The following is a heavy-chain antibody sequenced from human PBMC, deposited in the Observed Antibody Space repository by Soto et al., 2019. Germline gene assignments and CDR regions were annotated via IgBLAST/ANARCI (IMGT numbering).Heavy chain of an antibody. CDR3: ARALDSIEWGGYYFDY. V-gene: IGHV1-69*01. J-gene: IGHJ4*02. Sequence: QVQLVQSGAEVKKPGSSVKVSCKASGGTFSSYAISWVRQAPGQGLEWMGGIIPIFGTANYAQKFQGRVTITADESTSTAYMELSSLRSEDTAVYYCARALDSIEWGGYYFDYWGQGTLVTVSS. CDR1: GGTFSSYA. D-gene: IGHD3-3*02. CDR2: IIPIFGTA.